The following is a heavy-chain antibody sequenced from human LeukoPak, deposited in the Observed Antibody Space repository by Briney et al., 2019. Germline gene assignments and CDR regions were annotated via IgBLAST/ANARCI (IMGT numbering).Heavy chain of an antibody. CDR2: IIPIFGTA. D-gene: IGHD6-6*01. CDR3: AREHRPKLYYYYYYMDV. J-gene: IGHJ6*03. V-gene: IGHV1-69*13. CDR1: GGTFSSYA. Sequence: SVKVSCKASGGTFSSYAISWVRQAPGQGLEWMGGIIPIFGTANYAQKFQGRVTITADESTSTAYMELSSLRSEDTAVYYCAREHRPKLYYYYYYMDVWGKGTTVTVSS.